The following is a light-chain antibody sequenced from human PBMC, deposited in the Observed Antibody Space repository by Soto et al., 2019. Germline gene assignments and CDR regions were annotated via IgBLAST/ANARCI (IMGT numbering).Light chain of an antibody. J-gene: IGKJ1*01. CDR3: QQYGSSPRT. CDR2: GAS. CDR1: QSVSSNY. Sequence: EIVLTQSPGTLSLSPGERATLSCRASQSVSSNYLAWYQQKPGQAHRLLIYGASSRATAIPDRFSGSGSETDFTLTISRLETEDFAVYYCQQYGSSPRTFGQGPQVEIK. V-gene: IGKV3-20*01.